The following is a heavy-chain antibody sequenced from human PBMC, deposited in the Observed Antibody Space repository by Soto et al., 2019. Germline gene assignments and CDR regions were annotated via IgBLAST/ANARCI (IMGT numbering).Heavy chain of an antibody. V-gene: IGHV1-69*06. Sequence: QVQLVQSGAEVKKPGSSVKVSCKASGGTFSSYAISWVRQAPGQGLEWMGGIIPIFGTANYAQKFQGRVTMTADKSTSTAYMELSSLRSEDTAVYYCARSYYDSSGYYPLYYYGMDVWGQGTTVTVSS. CDR2: IIPIFGTA. CDR3: ARSYYDSSGYYPLYYYGMDV. D-gene: IGHD3-22*01. J-gene: IGHJ6*02. CDR1: GGTFSSYA.